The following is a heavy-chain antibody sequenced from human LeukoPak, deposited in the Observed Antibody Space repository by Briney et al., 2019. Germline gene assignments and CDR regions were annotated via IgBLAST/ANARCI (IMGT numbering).Heavy chain of an antibody. J-gene: IGHJ4*02. CDR3: ARDMGIDYYDSSGWDPYCFDY. CDR2: INPNSGGT. V-gene: IGHV1-2*02. CDR1: GYTFTGYY. D-gene: IGHD3-22*01. Sequence: ASVKVSCKASGYTFTGYYMHWVRQAPGQGLEWMGWINPNSGGTNYAQKFQGRATMTRDTSISTVYMELSRLRSDDTAVYYCARDMGIDYYDSSGWDPYCFDYWGQGTLVTVSS.